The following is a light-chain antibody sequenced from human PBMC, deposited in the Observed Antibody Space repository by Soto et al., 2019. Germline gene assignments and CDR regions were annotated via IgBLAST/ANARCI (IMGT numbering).Light chain of an antibody. CDR3: QNYNSAPLT. CDR2: ATS. Sequence: DIQMTQSPSSLSASVGDRVTITCRASQDISNSLAWYQQKPGEVPKVLTYATSILQSGVPARFSGSGSGTDFTLTISSLQPEDVATYYCQNYNSAPLTFGGGTKVEI. V-gene: IGKV1-27*01. J-gene: IGKJ4*01. CDR1: QDISNS.